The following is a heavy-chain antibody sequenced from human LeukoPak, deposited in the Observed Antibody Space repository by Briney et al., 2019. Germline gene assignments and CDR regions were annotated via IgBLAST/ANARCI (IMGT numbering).Heavy chain of an antibody. V-gene: IGHV3-23*01. D-gene: IGHD3-9*01. CDR3: AKWGDYDILTRYYVSDF. Sequence: GGSLRLSCAASGFIFRNYAMSWVRQAPGKGLEGVSAITGSGDTTYYADSVKGRFTISRDNSKNTLYVEMNTLRAEDTAVYYCAKWGDYDILTRYYVSDFWGQGTLVTVSS. CDR1: GFIFRNYA. J-gene: IGHJ4*02. CDR2: ITGSGDTT.